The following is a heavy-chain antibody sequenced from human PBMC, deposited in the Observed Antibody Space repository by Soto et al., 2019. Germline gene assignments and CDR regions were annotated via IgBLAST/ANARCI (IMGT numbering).Heavy chain of an antibody. V-gene: IGHV1-69*01. Sequence: QVQLVQSGAEVKKPGSSVKVSCKASGGTFSSYAISWVRQAPGQGLEWMGGIIPIFGTANYAQKFQGRVTITADESTSTAYMELSSLRSEDTAVYYCARIKASGSYYQVGYYYGMDVWGQGTTVTVSS. J-gene: IGHJ6*02. CDR3: ARIKASGSYYQVGYYYGMDV. CDR1: GGTFSSYA. CDR2: IIPIFGTA. D-gene: IGHD3-10*01.